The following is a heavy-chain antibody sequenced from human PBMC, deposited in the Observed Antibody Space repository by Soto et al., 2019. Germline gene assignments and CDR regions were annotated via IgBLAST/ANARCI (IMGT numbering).Heavy chain of an antibody. CDR3: ARHLDPYYYGMDV. V-gene: IGHV4-39*01. Sequence: QLQLQESGPGLVKPSETLSLTCTVSGGSIRTTDYYWGWIRQPPGKGLDWIGSMYYTGRTYYNPTIKSRVTTSVDTYKNKFYLKLTSVNAADTAVYYCARHLDPYYYGMDVWGQGTTVTVSS. CDR2: MYYTGRT. J-gene: IGHJ6*02. D-gene: IGHD3-3*01. CDR1: GGSIRTTDYY.